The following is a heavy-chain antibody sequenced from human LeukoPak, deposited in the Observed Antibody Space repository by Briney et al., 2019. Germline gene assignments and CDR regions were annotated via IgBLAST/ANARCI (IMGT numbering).Heavy chain of an antibody. D-gene: IGHD3-22*01. CDR3: ARDSGDTYYYDSSGYSTFDY. J-gene: IGHJ4*02. CDR2: ISSSSSYI. CDR1: GFTFSSYS. Sequence: GGSLRLSCAASGFTFSSYSMNWVRQAPGKGLEWVSSISSSSSYIYYADSVKGRFTISRDNAKNSLYLQMSSLRAEDTAVYYCARDSGDTYYYDSSGYSTFDYWGQGTLVTVSS. V-gene: IGHV3-21*01.